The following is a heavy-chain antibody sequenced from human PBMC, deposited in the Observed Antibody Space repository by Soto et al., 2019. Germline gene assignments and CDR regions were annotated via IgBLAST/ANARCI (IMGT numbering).Heavy chain of an antibody. V-gene: IGHV1-18*01. CDR3: ARLARGYDFDY. D-gene: IGHD2-15*01. CDR1: GYTFNTYA. J-gene: IGHJ4*02. Sequence: QVQLVQSGPEVKKAGASVKVSCKSSGYTFNTYAIGWVRLAPGQGLEWMGWISPYNSNANYAQTYLGRVTMTTDTSTSTGYMELRNLNSDDTAIYYCARLARGYDFDYWGQGTLVTVSS. CDR2: ISPYNSNA.